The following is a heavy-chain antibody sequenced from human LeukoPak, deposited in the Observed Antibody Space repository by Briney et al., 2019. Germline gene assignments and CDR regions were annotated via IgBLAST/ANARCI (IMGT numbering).Heavy chain of an antibody. Sequence: ASVKVSCKASGYTFTSYAMNWVRQAPGQGLEWMGWINTNTGNPTYAQGFTGRFVFSLDTSVSTAYLQISSLKAEDTAVYYCARGGSSPPVAVFDYWGQGTLVTVSS. CDR1: GYTFTSYA. D-gene: IGHD6-19*01. CDR2: INTNTGNP. J-gene: IGHJ4*02. V-gene: IGHV7-4-1*02. CDR3: ARGGSSPPVAVFDY.